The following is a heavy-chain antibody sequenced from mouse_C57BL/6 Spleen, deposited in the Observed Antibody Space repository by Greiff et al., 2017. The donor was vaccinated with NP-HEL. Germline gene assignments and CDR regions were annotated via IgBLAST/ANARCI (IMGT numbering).Heavy chain of an antibody. J-gene: IGHJ3*01. CDR2: INPNNGGT. D-gene: IGHD2-10*01. CDR3: ARTSLLSLFAY. CDR1: GYTFTDYN. V-gene: IGHV1-18*01. Sequence: VQLKESGPELVKPGASVKIPCKASGYTFTDYNMDWVKQSHGKSLEWIGDINPNNGGTIYNQKFKGKATLTVDKSSSTAYMELRSLTSEDTAVYYCARTSLLSLFAYWGQGTLVTVSA.